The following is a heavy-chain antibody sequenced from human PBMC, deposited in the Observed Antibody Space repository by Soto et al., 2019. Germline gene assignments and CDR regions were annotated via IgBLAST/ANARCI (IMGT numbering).Heavy chain of an antibody. J-gene: IGHJ4*02. CDR1: GGSISSGGYY. V-gene: IGHV4-31*03. Sequence: PSETLSLTCTVSGGSISSGGYYWSWIRQHPGKGLEWIGYIYYSGSTHYNPSLKSRVTISVDTSKNQFSLKLSSVTAADTAVYYCARDVLGTMGLWYFDYWGQGTLVTVSS. CDR3: ARDVLGTMGLWYFDY. CDR2: IYYSGST. D-gene: IGHD3-10*01.